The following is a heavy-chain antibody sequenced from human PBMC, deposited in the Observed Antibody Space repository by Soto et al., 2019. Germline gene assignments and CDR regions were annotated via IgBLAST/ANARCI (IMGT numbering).Heavy chain of an antibody. Sequence: QVQLVQSGAEVKKPGSSVKVSCKASGGIFSSYSINWVRQVPGQGLEWMGEIIPIFGKANYAQKFQARLTITADESTSTAYKQLSSLRSEDTAVYYCARDGRRNSGEIDYWGQGTLVTVSS. CDR1: GGIFSSYS. CDR2: IIPIFGKA. D-gene: IGHD3-10*01. CDR3: ARDGRRNSGEIDY. J-gene: IGHJ4*02. V-gene: IGHV1-69*01.